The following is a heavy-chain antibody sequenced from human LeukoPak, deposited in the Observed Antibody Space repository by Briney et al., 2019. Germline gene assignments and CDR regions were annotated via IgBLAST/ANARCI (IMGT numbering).Heavy chain of an antibody. CDR2: ISGSGGST. Sequence: GGSLRLSCAASGFTFSSYAMSWVRQAPGKGLEWVSAISGSGGSTYYADSVKGRFTISRDNSKNTLYLQMNGLRAEDTAVYYCSKDPRGYSYGTFDYWGQGTLVTVSS. J-gene: IGHJ4*02. CDR3: SKDPRGYSYGTFDY. V-gene: IGHV3-23*01. D-gene: IGHD5-18*01. CDR1: GFTFSSYA.